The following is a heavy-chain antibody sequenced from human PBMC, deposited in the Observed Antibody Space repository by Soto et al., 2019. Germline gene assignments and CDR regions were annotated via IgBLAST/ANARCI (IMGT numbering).Heavy chain of an antibody. CDR2: ISSNGGIT. Sequence: EVQLVESGGSLVQPGGSLRLSCVASGFTFNLYAIHWVRQAPGKGLEYVSAISSNGGITYYANSVKDRFTISRDNSKNTLYLQMCSLRAEDMAVYYCARGKPNCSGGTCYPGTAFDFWGQGTMVTVSS. D-gene: IGHD2-15*01. CDR3: ARGKPNCSGGTCYPGTAFDF. CDR1: GFTFNLYA. V-gene: IGHV3-64*01. J-gene: IGHJ3*01.